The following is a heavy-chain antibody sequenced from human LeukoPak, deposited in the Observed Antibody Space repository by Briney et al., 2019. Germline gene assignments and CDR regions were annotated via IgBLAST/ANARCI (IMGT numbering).Heavy chain of an antibody. CDR1: GGSISSSSYY. CDR2: IYYSGST. Sequence: PSETLSLTCTVSGGSISSSSYYWGWIRQPPGTGLEWIGSIYYSGSTYYNPSLKSRVTISVDTSKNQFSLKLSSVTAADTAVYYCARTIRRGFGELLSLMVAWFDPWGQGTLVTVSS. J-gene: IGHJ5*02. D-gene: IGHD3-10*01. V-gene: IGHV4-39*07. CDR3: ARTIRRGFGELLSLMVAWFDP.